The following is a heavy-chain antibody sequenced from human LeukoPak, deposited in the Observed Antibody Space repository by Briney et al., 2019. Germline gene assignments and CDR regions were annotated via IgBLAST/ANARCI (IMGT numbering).Heavy chain of an antibody. V-gene: IGHV3-23*01. CDR2: ISGSGSST. CDR1: GFTFSSYA. D-gene: IGHD1-26*01. CDR3: AKGGSGTYYGIDY. Sequence: GGSLRLSCAASGFTFSSYAMSWVRQAPGKGLEWVSAISGSGSSTYYADSVKGRFTISRDNSKNTLYLQMNSLRAEDTAVYYCAKGGSGTYYGIDYWGQGTLVTVSS. J-gene: IGHJ4*02.